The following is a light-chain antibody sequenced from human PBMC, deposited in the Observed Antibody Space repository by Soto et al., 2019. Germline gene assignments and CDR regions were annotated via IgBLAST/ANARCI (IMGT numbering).Light chain of an antibody. V-gene: IGKV1-39*01. CDR1: QSISSY. CDR3: QQSYSTPRT. Sequence: DIQLTQSPSFLSASVGDRVTITCRASQSISSYLNWYQQKPGKAPKLLIYAASSLQSGVPSRFSGSGSGTDFTLTSSSLQPEDFATYYCQQSYSTPRTFGQGTKVDNK. CDR2: AAS. J-gene: IGKJ1*01.